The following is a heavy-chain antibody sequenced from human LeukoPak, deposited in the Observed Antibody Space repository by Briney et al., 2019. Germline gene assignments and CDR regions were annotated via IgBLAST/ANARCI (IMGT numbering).Heavy chain of an antibody. D-gene: IGHD1-1*01. CDR1: GGTFSSYA. V-gene: IGHV1-69*05. CDR3: ARGGRNWNDAGHY. Sequence: EASVKVSCKASGGTFSSYAISWVRQAPGQGLEWMGGIIPIFGTANYAQKFQGRVTMTRDMSTSTVYMELSSLRSEDTAVYYCARGGRNWNDAGHYWGQGTLVTVSS. CDR2: IIPIFGTA. J-gene: IGHJ4*02.